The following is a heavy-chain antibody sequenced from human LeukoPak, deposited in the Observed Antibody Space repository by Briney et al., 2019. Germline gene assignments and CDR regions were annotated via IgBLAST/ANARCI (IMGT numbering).Heavy chain of an antibody. CDR3: TTIKRGNIFGYFDF. Sequence: SETLSLACTVSGGSMTTHHWNWIRQTPGKGLEWIGYVVDSGRTKENPSLKSRVTLSADTSKNQLSLRLSSVTAADTAVYYCTTIKRGNIFGYFDFWGQGILVTVSS. J-gene: IGHJ4*02. CDR1: GGSMTTHH. CDR2: VVDSGRT. D-gene: IGHD5-18*01. V-gene: IGHV4-59*11.